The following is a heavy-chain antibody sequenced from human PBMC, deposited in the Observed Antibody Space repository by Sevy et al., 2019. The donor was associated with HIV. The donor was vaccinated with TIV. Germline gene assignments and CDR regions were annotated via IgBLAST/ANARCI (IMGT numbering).Heavy chain of an antibody. CDR2: INHSGST. V-gene: IGHV4-34*01. CDR1: GGSFSGYY. Sequence: SETLSLTCAVYGGSFSGYYWSWIRQPPGKGLEWIGEINHSGSTNYNPALKSRVTISVDTSKNQFSLKLSSVTAADTAVYYCARYECDSSGYQYLYAFDIWGQVTMVPVSS. D-gene: IGHD3-22*01. CDR3: ARYECDSSGYQYLYAFDI. J-gene: IGHJ3*02.